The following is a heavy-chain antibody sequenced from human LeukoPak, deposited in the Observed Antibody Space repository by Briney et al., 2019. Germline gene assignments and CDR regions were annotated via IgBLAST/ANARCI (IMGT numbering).Heavy chain of an antibody. J-gene: IGHJ4*02. D-gene: IGHD2-2*01. CDR2: ISHSGTT. CDR1: GYFINNGYY. CDR3: ARGYYTGTGCYANY. V-gene: IGHV4-38-2*01. Sequence: PSETLSLTCAVSGYFINNGYYWGWLRQPPGKGLVWIGSISHSGTTYYNPSLKSRVTMSGDTAKNQFSLRLSSVTAADTAVYYCARGYYTGTGCYANYWGQGTLVTVSS.